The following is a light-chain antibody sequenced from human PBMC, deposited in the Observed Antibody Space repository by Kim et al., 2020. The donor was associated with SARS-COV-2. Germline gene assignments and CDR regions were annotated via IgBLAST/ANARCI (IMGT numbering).Light chain of an antibody. Sequence: SYELTQPPSVSVAPGQTATITCGGNNIGGKSVNWYQQKPGQAPVLVINYDSGRPSGISERLSGSNSGNTATLTISRVEAGDEADYYCQVWDTGTYHVLFGAGTQLTVL. CDR1: NIGGKS. V-gene: IGLV3-21*04. J-gene: IGLJ2*01. CDR3: QVWDTGTYHVL. CDR2: YDS.